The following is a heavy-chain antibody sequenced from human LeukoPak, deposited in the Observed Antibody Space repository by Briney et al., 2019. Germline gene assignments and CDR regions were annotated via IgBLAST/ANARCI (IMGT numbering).Heavy chain of an antibody. J-gene: IGHJ4*02. D-gene: IGHD7-27*01. CDR1: GYTLTELS. V-gene: IGHV1-24*01. Sequence: GASVKVSCKVSGYTLTELSTHWVRQAPGKGLEWMGGFDPEDGETIYAQKFQGRVTMTSDSSISTAYMELSSLRSEDTAIYYCVRTPPNWGFDYWGQGTLVTVSS. CDR3: VRTPPNWGFDY. CDR2: FDPEDGET.